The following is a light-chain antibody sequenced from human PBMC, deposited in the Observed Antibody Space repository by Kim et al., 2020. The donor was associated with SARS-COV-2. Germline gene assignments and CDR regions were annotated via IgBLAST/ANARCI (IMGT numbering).Light chain of an antibody. V-gene: IGLV1-40*01. CDR1: SSNIGAGYD. CDR3: QSYDSSLSTYV. J-gene: IGLJ1*01. CDR2: TNN. Sequence: VTISCTGSSSNIGAGYDVHWYQQLPATAPKPLIYTNNNRPSGVPDRFSGSKSGTSASLAITGLQTEDEADYYCQSYDSSLSTYVFGTGTKVTVL.